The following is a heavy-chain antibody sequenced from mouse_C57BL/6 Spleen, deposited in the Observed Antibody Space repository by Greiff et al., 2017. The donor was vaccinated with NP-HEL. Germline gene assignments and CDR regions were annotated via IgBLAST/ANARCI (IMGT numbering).Heavy chain of an antibody. D-gene: IGHD2-5*01. CDR2: IWWDDDK. CDR1: GFSLSTSGMG. V-gene: IGHV8-8*01. Sequence: QVTLKVSFPGRWQPSQTLSLTCSFSGFSLSTSGMGVGWLRQPPGKGLEWLAHIWWDDDKYYNPAQKSRPLNSKDTSKNQVFLKIANVDTADTATYYCARISYYSNYVVFAYWGQGTLVTVSA. J-gene: IGHJ3*01. CDR3: ARISYYSNYVVFAY.